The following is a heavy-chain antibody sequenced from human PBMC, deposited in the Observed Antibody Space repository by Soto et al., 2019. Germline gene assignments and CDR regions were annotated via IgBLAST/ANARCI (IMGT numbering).Heavy chain of an antibody. D-gene: IGHD6-6*01. CDR3: AKVIRGGSMYSSSSGWFDP. Sequence: GGSLRLSCAASGFTFSSYAMSWVRQAPGKGLEWVSAISGSGGSTYYADSVKGRFTISRDNSKNTLYLQMNSLRAEDTAVYYCAKVIRGGSMYSSSSGWFDPWGQGTLVTVSS. J-gene: IGHJ5*02. CDR2: ISGSGGST. CDR1: GFTFSSYA. V-gene: IGHV3-23*01.